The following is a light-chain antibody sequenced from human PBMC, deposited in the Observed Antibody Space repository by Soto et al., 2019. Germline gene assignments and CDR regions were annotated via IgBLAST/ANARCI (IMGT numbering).Light chain of an antibody. J-gene: IGKJ5*01. CDR3: QQSYSTPIT. Sequence: DIQMTQSPPTLSGSVGARVTITCRASQTISSWLAWYQQKPGKAPKLLIYAASSLQSGVPSRFSGSGSGTDGTITISSLQPEDCETYDGQQSYSTPITFGQGTRLENK. V-gene: IGKV1-39*01. CDR2: AAS. CDR1: QTISSW.